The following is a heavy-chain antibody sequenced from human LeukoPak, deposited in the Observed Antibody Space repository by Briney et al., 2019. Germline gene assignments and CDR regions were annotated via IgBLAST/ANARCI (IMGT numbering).Heavy chain of an antibody. CDR1: GGSFSGYY. V-gene: IGHV4-34*01. Sequence: PSETLSLTCAVYGGSFSGYYWSWIRQPPGKGLEWIGEINHSGSTNYNPSLKSRVTISLDTSKNQFSLKLSSVTAADTAVYYCARGGYYYDSSGYSYYYWGQGTLVIFSS. J-gene: IGHJ4*02. D-gene: IGHD3-22*01. CDR3: ARGGYYYDSSGYSYYY. CDR2: INHSGST.